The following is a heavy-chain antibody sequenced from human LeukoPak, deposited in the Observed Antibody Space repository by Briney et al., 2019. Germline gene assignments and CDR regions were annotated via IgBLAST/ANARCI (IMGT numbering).Heavy chain of an antibody. CDR2: IKQDGSDK. CDR1: GFTFTTYW. J-gene: IGHJ3*02. CDR3: ARDRAVYGSGSYRAFDI. Sequence: GGSLRLSCAASGFTFTTYWMTWVRQAPGKGLEWVANIKQDGSDKYYVDSVKGRFTISRDNARKSVYLQMNSLRAEDTAVYYCARDRAVYGSGSYRAFDIWGQGTMVTVSS. V-gene: IGHV3-7*01. D-gene: IGHD3-10*01.